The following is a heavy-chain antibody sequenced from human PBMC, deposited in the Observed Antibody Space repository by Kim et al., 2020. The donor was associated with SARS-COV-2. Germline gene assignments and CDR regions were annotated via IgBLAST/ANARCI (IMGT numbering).Heavy chain of an antibody. Sequence: SQPALKRRVIISVDTSKDQFALKLSSVTAADTTVYYCGRLGLVVPAAVDYWGQGTLFTVSS. D-gene: IGHD2-2*01. CDR3: GRLGLVVPAAVDY. J-gene: IGHJ4*02. V-gene: IGHV4-34*01.